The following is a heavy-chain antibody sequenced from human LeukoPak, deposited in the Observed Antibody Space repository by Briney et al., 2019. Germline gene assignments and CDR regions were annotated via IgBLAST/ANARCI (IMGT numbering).Heavy chain of an antibody. D-gene: IGHD3-22*01. V-gene: IGHV4-4*07. CDR1: GGSISSYY. CDR2: IYTSGST. J-gene: IGHJ4*02. Sequence: TPSETLSLTCTVSGGSISSYYWSWIRQPPGKGLEWIGRIYTSGSTNYNPSLKSRVTMSVDTSKNQFSLKLSSVTAADTAVYYCARDGGNDSSGYFYYFDYWGQGTLVTVSS. CDR3: ARDGGNDSSGYFYYFDY.